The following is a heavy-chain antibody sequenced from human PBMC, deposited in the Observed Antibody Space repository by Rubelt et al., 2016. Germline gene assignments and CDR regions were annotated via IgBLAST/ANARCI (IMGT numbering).Heavy chain of an antibody. Sequence: EVQLVESGGGLIQPGGSLRLSCAASGLTVSSNFMSWVRQAPGKGLEWVSVIYSGGTTFYADSVKGRFTISRDNAKKSLFLQRNSLRVEDTAVYYCARGHYQLEVWGQGTTVTVSS. CDR2: IYSGGTT. D-gene: IGHD3-10*01. J-gene: IGHJ6*02. V-gene: IGHV3-53*01. CDR3: ARGHYQLEV. CDR1: GLTVSSNF.